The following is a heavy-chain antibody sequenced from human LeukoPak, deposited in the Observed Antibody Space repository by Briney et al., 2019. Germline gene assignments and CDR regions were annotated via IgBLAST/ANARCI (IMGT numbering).Heavy chain of an antibody. J-gene: IGHJ4*02. D-gene: IGHD6-13*01. CDR2: ISNSDDST. V-gene: IGHV3-23*01. CDR3: ARTPSSEQQLSFDN. Sequence: GESLRLSCAASGFPFSSYAMSWVRQAPGKGLEWVSTISNSDDSTYYADSVKGRFTISRDNAKNSLSLQMNSLRAEDTAVYYCARTPSSEQQLSFDNWGQGTLVTVSS. CDR1: GFPFSSYA.